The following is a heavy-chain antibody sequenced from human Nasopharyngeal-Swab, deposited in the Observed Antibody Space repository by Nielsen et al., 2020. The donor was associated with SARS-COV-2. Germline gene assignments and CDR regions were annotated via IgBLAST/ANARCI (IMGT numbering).Heavy chain of an antibody. CDR1: GFTFSDSA. Sequence: GESLKISCAASGFTFSDSAIHWVRQASGKGLEWVGRITSKGNNYATAYSASVNGRFIIFRDDPTNTAYLQMNSLKTEDTAMYYCTRCGGGCYSGRDYWGQGTLVTVSS. CDR3: TRCGGGCYSGRDY. V-gene: IGHV3-73*01. CDR2: ITSKGNNYAT. J-gene: IGHJ4*02. D-gene: IGHD2-15*01.